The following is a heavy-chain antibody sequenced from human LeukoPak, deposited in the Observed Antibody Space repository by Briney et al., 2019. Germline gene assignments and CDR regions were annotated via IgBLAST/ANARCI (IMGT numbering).Heavy chain of an antibody. V-gene: IGHV3-9*01. CDR1: GFTFDDYA. D-gene: IGHD3-10*01. J-gene: IGHJ4*02. Sequence: GRSLRLSCAASGFTFDDYAMHWVRQAPGKGLEWVSGISWNSGSIGYADSVKGRFTISRDNAKNSLYLQMNSLRAEDTALYYCAKAAQYYYGSGSLVDYWGQGTLVTLSS. CDR2: ISWNSGSI. CDR3: AKAAQYYYGSGSLVDY.